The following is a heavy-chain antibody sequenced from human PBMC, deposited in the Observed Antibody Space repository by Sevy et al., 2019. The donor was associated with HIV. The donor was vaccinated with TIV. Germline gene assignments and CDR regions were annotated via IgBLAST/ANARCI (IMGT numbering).Heavy chain of an antibody. CDR1: GFTFSSYA. Sequence: GGSLRLSCAASGFTFSSYALHRFRQAPGKGLEWVAVISHDEILKEYADSVKGLFTISRDSSKNTIYLEMNSLRPEDTAVYYCARDLPHLLPWELSRGSDYWGQGTLVTVSS. CDR3: ARDLPHLLPWELSRGSDY. CDR2: ISHDEILK. V-gene: IGHV3-30*04. J-gene: IGHJ4*02. D-gene: IGHD3-16*01.